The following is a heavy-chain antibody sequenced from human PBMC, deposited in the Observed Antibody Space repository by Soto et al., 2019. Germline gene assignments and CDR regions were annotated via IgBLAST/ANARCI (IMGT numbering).Heavy chain of an antibody. V-gene: IGHV4-4*02. Sequence: SETLSLTCAVSGGSISSSNWWSWVRQPPGKGLEWIGEIYHSGSTNYNPSLKSRVTISVDKSKNQFSLKLSSVTAADTAVYYCARDQRGYYYYGMDVWGQGTTVTVSS. J-gene: IGHJ6*02. D-gene: IGHD3-16*01. CDR1: GGSISSSNW. CDR3: ARDQRGYYYYGMDV. CDR2: IYHSGST.